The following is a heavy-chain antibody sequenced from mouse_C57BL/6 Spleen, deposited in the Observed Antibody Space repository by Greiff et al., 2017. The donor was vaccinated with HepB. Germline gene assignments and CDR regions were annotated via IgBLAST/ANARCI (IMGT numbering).Heavy chain of an antibody. CDR3: AGLYDYHWYFDV. Sequence: VQLVESGAELMKPGASVKLSCKATGYTFTGYWIEWVKQRPGHGLEWIGEILPGSGSTNYNDKFKGKATFTPATSSNTAYMQLSSLTTEDSAIYFCAGLYDYHWYFDVWGTGTTVTVSA. D-gene: IGHD2-4*01. CDR2: ILPGSGST. V-gene: IGHV1-9*01. J-gene: IGHJ1*03. CDR1: GYTFTGYW.